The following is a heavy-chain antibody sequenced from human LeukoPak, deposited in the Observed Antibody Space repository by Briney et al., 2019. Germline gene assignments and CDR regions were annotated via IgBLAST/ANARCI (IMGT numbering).Heavy chain of an antibody. CDR3: AKDQGGVVAGYYYYYMDV. Sequence: GGSLRLSCAASGFTFSSYGMHWVRQAPGKGLEWVAVIWYDGSNKYYADSVKSRFTISRDNSKNTLYLQMNSLRAEDTAVYYCAKDQGGVVAGYYYYYMDVWGKGTTVTVSS. D-gene: IGHD6-19*01. CDR2: IWYDGSNK. CDR1: GFTFSSYG. J-gene: IGHJ6*03. V-gene: IGHV3-33*06.